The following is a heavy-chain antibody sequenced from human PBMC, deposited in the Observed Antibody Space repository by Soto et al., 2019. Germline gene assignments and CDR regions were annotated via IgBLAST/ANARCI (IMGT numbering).Heavy chain of an antibody. CDR2: IIPIFGTA. CDR1: GGTFSSYA. D-gene: IGHD1-7*01. CDR3: ARCQDRNCYYYYGMDV. J-gene: IGHJ6*02. V-gene: IGHV1-69*01. Sequence: QVQLVQSGAEVKKPGSSVKVSCKASGGTFSSYAISWVLQAPGQGLEWMGGIIPIFGTANYAQKFQGRVTITADESTSTAYMELSSLRSEDTAVYYCARCQDRNCYYYYGMDVWGQGTTVTVSS.